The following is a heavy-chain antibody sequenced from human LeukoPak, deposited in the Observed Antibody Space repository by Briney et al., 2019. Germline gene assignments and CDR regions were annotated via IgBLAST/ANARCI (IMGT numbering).Heavy chain of an antibody. J-gene: IGHJ5*02. Sequence: SVKVSCKASGGTFSSYAISWVRQAPGQGLEWMGGIIPIFGTANYAQKFQGRVTITADESTSTAYMELSSLRSEDTAVYYCASPPYLCGGDCYLNWFDPWGQGTLVTVSS. V-gene: IGHV1-69*13. CDR3: ASPPYLCGGDCYLNWFDP. CDR1: GGTFSSYA. D-gene: IGHD2-21*01. CDR2: IIPIFGTA.